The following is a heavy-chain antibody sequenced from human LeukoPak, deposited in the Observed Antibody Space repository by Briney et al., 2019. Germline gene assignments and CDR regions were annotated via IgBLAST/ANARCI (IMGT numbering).Heavy chain of an antibody. CDR1: GGSFSGYY. Sequence: PSETLSLTCAVDGGSFSGYYWSWIRQPPRKGLEWIGEINHSGSTNYNPSLKSRVTISVDTSKNQFSLKLSSVTAADTAVYYCARVQGRGIAAAGTFDPWGQGTLGTVSS. V-gene: IGHV4-34*01. CDR2: INHSGST. D-gene: IGHD6-13*01. J-gene: IGHJ5*02. CDR3: ARVQGRGIAAAGTFDP.